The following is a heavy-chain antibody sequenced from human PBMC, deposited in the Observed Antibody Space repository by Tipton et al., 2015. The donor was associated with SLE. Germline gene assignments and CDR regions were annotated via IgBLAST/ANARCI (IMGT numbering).Heavy chain of an antibody. CDR2: IYSSGST. V-gene: IGHV4-39*07. D-gene: IGHD6-13*01. CDR1: ADSITSDLYY. CDR3: ARHRGAASGFFDS. Sequence: TLSLTCTVSADSITSDLYYWGWLRQPPGKGLEWIGSIYSSGSTYYNPSLKRRVTISVDTSKNNFSLRLTSVAAAGTAVYYCARHRGAASGFFDSWGQGTLVTVSS. J-gene: IGHJ4*02.